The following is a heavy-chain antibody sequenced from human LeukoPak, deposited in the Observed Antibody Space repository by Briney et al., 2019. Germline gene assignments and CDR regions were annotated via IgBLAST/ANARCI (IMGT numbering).Heavy chain of an antibody. CDR2: ISSSGSTI. Sequence: PGGSLRLSCAASGFTFSDYYMSWIRQAPGKGLEWVSYISSSGSTIYYADSVKGRFTISRDNAKNSLYLQMNSLRAEDTAVYYCARGALVLLWFGEFGSHFDYWGQGTLVTVSS. V-gene: IGHV3-11*01. D-gene: IGHD3-10*01. CDR3: ARGALVLLWFGEFGSHFDY. CDR1: GFTFSDYY. J-gene: IGHJ4*02.